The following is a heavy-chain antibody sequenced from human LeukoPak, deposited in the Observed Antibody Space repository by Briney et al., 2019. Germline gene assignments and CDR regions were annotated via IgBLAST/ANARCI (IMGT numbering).Heavy chain of an antibody. CDR1: GYTFTGYY. CDR2: INPNSGGT. CDR3: ARVGKKIAVAGLYYFDY. D-gene: IGHD6-19*01. Sequence: GASVKVSCKASGYTFTGYYMHWVRQAPGQRLEWMGWINPNSGGTNYAQKFQGRVTMTRDTSISTAYMELSRLRSDDTAVYYCARVGKKIAVAGLYYFDYWGQGTLVTVSS. V-gene: IGHV1-2*02. J-gene: IGHJ4*02.